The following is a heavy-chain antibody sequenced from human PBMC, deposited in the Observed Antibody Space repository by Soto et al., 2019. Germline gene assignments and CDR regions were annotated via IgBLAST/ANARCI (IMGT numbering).Heavy chain of an antibody. V-gene: IGHV3-23*01. CDR2: ISGSGGST. D-gene: IGHD3-16*02. Sequence: VGSLRLSCADSGFTFSSYAMSWVRQAPGKGLEWVSAISGSGGSTYYADSVKGRFTISRDNSKNTLYLQMNSLRAEDTAVYYCAKDYRFGELSFQWGQGTLVTVSS. CDR1: GFTFSSYA. CDR3: AKDYRFGELSFQ. J-gene: IGHJ4*02.